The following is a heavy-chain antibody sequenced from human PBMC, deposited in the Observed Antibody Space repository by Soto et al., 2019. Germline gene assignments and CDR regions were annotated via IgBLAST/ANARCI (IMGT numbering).Heavy chain of an antibody. CDR3: AITNGGYSYNPPQH. CDR1: GGTFSSYT. V-gene: IGHV1-69*02. D-gene: IGHD3-22*01. CDR2: IIPILGIA. J-gene: IGHJ1*01. Sequence: QVQLVQSGAEVKKPGSSVKVSCKASGGTFSSYTISWVRQAPGQGLEWMGRIIPILGIANYAQKFQGRVTXXAXKXXTTAYMELSSLRSEDTAVYYCAITNGGYSYNPPQHWGQGTLVTVSS.